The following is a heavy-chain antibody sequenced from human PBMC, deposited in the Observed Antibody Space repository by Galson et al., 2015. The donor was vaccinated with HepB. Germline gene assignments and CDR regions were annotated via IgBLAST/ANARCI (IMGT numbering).Heavy chain of an antibody. CDR2: ISYDGSNK. CDR1: GFTFSSYA. CDR3: ARPASTGWQMATMGAFDI. D-gene: IGHD5-24*01. J-gene: IGHJ3*02. Sequence: SLRLSCAASGFTFSSYAMHWVRQAPGKGLEWVAVISYDGSNKYYADSEKGRFTISRDNSKNTLYLQMNSLRAEDTAVYYCARPASTGWQMATMGAFDIWGQGTMVTVSS. V-gene: IGHV3-30-3*01.